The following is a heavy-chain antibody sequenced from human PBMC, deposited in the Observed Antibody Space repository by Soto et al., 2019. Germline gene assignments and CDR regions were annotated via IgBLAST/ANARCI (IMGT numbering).Heavy chain of an antibody. CDR2: ISSSSSTI. CDR3: ARLATTKPPNYYYYYMDV. J-gene: IGHJ6*03. V-gene: IGHV3-48*01. CDR1: GFTFSSYS. Sequence: PGGSLRLSCAASGFTFSSYSMNWVRQAPGKGLEWVSYISSSSSTIYYADSVKGRFTISRDNAKNSLYLQMNSLRAEDTAVYYCARLATTKPPNYYYYYMDVWGKGTTVTVSS.